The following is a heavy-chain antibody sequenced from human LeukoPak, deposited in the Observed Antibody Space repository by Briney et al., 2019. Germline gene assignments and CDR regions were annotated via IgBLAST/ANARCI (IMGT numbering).Heavy chain of an antibody. CDR1: GFTFSSYW. Sequence: GGSLRLSCAASGFTFSSYWMSWVRQAPGKGLEWVANIKQDGSEKYYVGSVKGRFTISRDNAKNSLYLQMNSLRVGDTALYYCVKHVGSRWSNSRFDPWGQGTLVTVS. D-gene: IGHD6-13*01. V-gene: IGHV3-7*03. J-gene: IGHJ5*02. CDR2: IKQDGSEK. CDR3: VKHVGSRWSNSRFDP.